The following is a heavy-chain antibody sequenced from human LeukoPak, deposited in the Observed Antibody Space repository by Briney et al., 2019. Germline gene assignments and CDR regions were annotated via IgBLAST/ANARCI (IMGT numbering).Heavy chain of an antibody. CDR1: GFTFSSYG. Sequence: GSLRLSCAASGFTFSSYGMHWVRRAPGKGLEWVAVISYDGSNKYYADSVKGRFTISRDNAKNTLYLQMNSLRAEDTAVYYCARAPGYWGQGTLVTVSS. CDR3: ARAPGY. CDR2: ISYDGSNK. V-gene: IGHV3-30*03. J-gene: IGHJ4*02.